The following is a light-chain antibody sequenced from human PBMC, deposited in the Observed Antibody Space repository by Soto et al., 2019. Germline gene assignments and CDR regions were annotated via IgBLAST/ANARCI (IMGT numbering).Light chain of an antibody. J-gene: IGLJ1*01. CDR1: SSDVGGFNY. CDR3: CSYAGNYTYV. CDR2: DVS. V-gene: IGLV2-11*01. Sequence: QSALTQPRSVSGSPGQSVTISCTGTSSDVGGFNYVSWYQQHPGKDPKLIIYDVSERPSGVPDRFSGSKSGNTASLTISGLQADDEADYYCCSYAGNYTYVFGTGTKLTVL.